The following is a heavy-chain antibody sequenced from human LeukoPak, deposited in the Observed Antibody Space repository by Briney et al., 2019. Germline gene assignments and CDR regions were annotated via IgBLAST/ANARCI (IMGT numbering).Heavy chain of an antibody. V-gene: IGHV3-73*01. CDR1: GFTFSGSA. D-gene: IGHD2-2*01. CDR3: ARDLNIEVVPDVSNYDAFDI. Sequence: GGSLRLSCAASGFTFSGSAMHWVRQASGKGLEWLGRIRSKANNYATAYAASVKGRFTISRDDSKNTAYLQMNSLKTEDTAVYYCARDLNIEVVPDVSNYDAFDIWGQGTMVTVSS. CDR2: IRSKANNYAT. J-gene: IGHJ3*02.